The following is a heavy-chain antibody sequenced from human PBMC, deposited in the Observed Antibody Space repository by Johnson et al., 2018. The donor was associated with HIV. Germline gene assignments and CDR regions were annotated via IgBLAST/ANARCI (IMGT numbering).Heavy chain of an antibody. V-gene: IGHV3-30*03. CDR3: ARDRVMTATLFPDAFDI. CDR2: ISYDGSNK. Sequence: QVQLVESGGGVVQPGRSLRLSCAASGFTFSSYGMHWVRQAPGKGLEWVAVISYDGSNKYYADSVKGRFTISRDNAKNALYVQMNSLRAEDTAVYYCARDRVMTATLFPDAFDIWGQGTMVTVSS. J-gene: IGHJ3*02. CDR1: GFTFSSYG. D-gene: IGHD1-1*01.